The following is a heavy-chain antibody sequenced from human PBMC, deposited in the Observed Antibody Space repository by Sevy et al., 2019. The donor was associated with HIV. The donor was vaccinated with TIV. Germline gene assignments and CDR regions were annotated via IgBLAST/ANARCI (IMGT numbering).Heavy chain of an antibody. V-gene: IGHV1-18*04. Sequence: ASVKVSCKVSGYTFTSYGISWVRQAPGQGLEWMGWISAYNGNTNYAQKLQGRVTMTTDTSTSTAYMELRSLRSDDTAVYYCARRVGEEWLLAYDIWGQGTMVTVSS. CDR2: ISAYNGNT. D-gene: IGHD3-3*01. CDR1: GYTFTSYG. CDR3: ARRVGEEWLLAYDI. J-gene: IGHJ3*02.